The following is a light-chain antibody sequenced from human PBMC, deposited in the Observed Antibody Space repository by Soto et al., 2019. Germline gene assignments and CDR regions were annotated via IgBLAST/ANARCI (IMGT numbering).Light chain of an antibody. CDR1: SSDVGAYTY. CDR3: SSYTTSNTLV. CDR2: EVS. Sequence: QSALTQPASVSGSPGQSITISCTGTSSDVGAYTYVSWYQQHPGKAPKLMIFEVSDRPSGVSNRFSGSKSGNTASLTISGLQAEDEADYYCSSYTTSNTLVFGGGTTLTVL. J-gene: IGLJ2*01. V-gene: IGLV2-14*01.